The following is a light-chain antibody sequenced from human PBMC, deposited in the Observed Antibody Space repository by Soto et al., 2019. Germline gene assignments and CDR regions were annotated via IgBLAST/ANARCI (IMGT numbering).Light chain of an antibody. CDR2: TAS. V-gene: IGKV1-39*01. Sequence: IQMTQSPSSLSASVGDRVTITCRARQNIDNYLNWYQQKPGKAPDIPIFTASRLPSRVPSRLAGSRSGTHFTLTISSLPPEDIGAYYCQQSLSTPIYSFGQGTKVDIK. CDR3: QQSLSTPIYS. CDR1: QNIDNY. J-gene: IGKJ2*03.